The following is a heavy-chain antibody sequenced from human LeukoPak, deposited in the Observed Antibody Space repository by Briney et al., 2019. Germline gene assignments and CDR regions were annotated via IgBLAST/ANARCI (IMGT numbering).Heavy chain of an antibody. CDR3: ARGFLAHFYGSSSHDY. Sequence: SETLSLTCAVYGGSFSDYYWAWIRQPPGKGLEWIVEINHSGGIYYNPSLKRRITLSLDTSRNHVSVRLAPVTAADTGVYYWARGFLAHFYGSSSHDYWGQGTLVSVSS. CDR1: GGSFSDYY. CDR2: INHSGGI. J-gene: IGHJ4*02. V-gene: IGHV4-34*01. D-gene: IGHD3-10*01.